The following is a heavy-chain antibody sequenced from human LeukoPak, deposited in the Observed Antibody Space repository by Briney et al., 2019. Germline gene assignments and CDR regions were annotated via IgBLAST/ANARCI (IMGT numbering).Heavy chain of an antibody. D-gene: IGHD3-9*01. J-gene: IGHJ4*02. CDR2: IYNSGST. Sequence: SETLSLTCTVSGGSISSGDYHWNWIRQPPGKGLEWIGYIYNSGSTYYNPSVNSRLTISVDTSKNQFSLRLSSVTAADTAVYYCARGNDVLTGYDNWGQGTLVTVSS. V-gene: IGHV4-30-4*08. CDR3: ARGNDVLTGYDN. CDR1: GGSISSGDYH.